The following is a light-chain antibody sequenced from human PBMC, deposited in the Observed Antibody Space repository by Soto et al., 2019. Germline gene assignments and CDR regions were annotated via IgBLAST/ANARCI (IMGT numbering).Light chain of an antibody. CDR2: DAS. Sequence: ETVLTQSPATLSLSPGERATLSCRASQSVSRFLAWYQQKPGQAPRLLIYDASNRATGIPARFSGSGPGTDFTLTISSLEPEDFAVYYCQQRGNWPPITFGQGTRLDIK. CDR1: QSVSRF. J-gene: IGKJ5*01. V-gene: IGKV3-11*01. CDR3: QQRGNWPPIT.